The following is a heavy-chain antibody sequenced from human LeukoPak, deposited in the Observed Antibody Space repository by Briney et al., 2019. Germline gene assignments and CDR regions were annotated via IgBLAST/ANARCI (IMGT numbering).Heavy chain of an antibody. J-gene: IGHJ6*02. CDR3: ARGEGYCSGGSCYYYYGMDV. Sequence: PSETLSLTCAVYGGSFSGYYWSWIRQPPGKGLEWIGEINHSGSTNYNPSLKSRVTISVDRSKNQFSLKLSSVTAADTAVYYCARGEGYCSGGSCYYYYGMDVWGQGTTVTVSS. CDR1: GGSFSGYY. CDR2: INHSGST. V-gene: IGHV4-34*01. D-gene: IGHD2-15*01.